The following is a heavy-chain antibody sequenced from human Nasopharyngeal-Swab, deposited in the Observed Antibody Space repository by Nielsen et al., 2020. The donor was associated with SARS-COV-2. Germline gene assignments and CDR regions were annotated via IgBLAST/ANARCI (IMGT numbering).Heavy chain of an antibody. J-gene: IGHJ3*02. Sequence: WTRQPPGKGLEWIGYIYYSGSTNYNPSLKSRVTISVDTSKNQFSLKLSSVTAADTAVYYCARAGDYVWGSYRYGRGPHDAFDIWGQGTMVTVSS. V-gene: IGHV4-59*01. CDR2: IYYSGST. CDR3: ARAGDYVWGSYRYGRGPHDAFDI. D-gene: IGHD3-16*02.